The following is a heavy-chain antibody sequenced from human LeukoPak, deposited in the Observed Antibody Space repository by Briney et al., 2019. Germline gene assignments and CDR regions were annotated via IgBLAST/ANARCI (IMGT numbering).Heavy chain of an antibody. V-gene: IGHV1-2*02. CDR3: ARDLWSGQPPYYYYGMDV. D-gene: IGHD3-3*01. J-gene: IGHJ6*02. CDR1: GYTFTGYY. Sequence: GASVKVSCKASGYTFTGYYMHWVRQAPGQGLEWMGWINPNSGGTNYAQKFQGRVTMTRDTSISTAYMELSRLRSDDTAVYYCARDLWSGQPPYYYYGMDVWGQGTTVTVSS. CDR2: INPNSGGT.